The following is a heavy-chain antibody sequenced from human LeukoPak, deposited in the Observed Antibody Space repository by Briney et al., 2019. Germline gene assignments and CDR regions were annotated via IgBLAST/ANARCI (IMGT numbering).Heavy chain of an antibody. CDR1: GFTFSSYG. J-gene: IGHJ4*02. Sequence: GRSLRLSCAASGFTFSSYGMHWVRQAPGKGLEWVAVISYDGGNKYYADSVKGRFTISRDNSKNTLYLQMNSLRAEDTAVYYCAKDSRWRSLGLPDYWGQGTLVTVSS. D-gene: IGHD3-16*01. CDR2: ISYDGGNK. CDR3: AKDSRWRSLGLPDY. V-gene: IGHV3-30*18.